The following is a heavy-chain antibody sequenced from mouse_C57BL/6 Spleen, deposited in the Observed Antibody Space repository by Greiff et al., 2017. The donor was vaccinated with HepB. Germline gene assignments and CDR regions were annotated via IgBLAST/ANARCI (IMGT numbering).Heavy chain of an antibody. CDR3: ARQLRLRGGLDY. V-gene: IGHV1-82*01. Sequence: QVQLKDSGPELVKPGASVKISCKASGYAFSSSWMNWVKQRPGKGLEWIGRIYPGDGDTNYNGKFKGKATLTADKSSSTAYMQLSSLTSEDSAVYFCARQLRLRGGLDYWGQGTTLTVSS. D-gene: IGHD3-2*02. CDR2: IYPGDGDT. CDR1: GYAFSSSW. J-gene: IGHJ2*01.